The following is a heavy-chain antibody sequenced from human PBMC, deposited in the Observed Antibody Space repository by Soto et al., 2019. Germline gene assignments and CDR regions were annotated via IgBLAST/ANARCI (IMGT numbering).Heavy chain of an antibody. CDR3: SRQISGGYTYGYYYYYYMDV. V-gene: IGHV1-8*01. Sequence: ASVKVSCKASGYTFTNYNINWVRQASGQGLEWMGWMNPNNDNTGYAQKLQGRVTMTRNTSISTAYMELSSLRSEDTAVYYCSRQISGGYTYGYYYYYYMDVWGKGTTVTVSS. CDR2: MNPNNDNT. CDR1: GYTFTNYN. D-gene: IGHD5-18*01. J-gene: IGHJ6*03.